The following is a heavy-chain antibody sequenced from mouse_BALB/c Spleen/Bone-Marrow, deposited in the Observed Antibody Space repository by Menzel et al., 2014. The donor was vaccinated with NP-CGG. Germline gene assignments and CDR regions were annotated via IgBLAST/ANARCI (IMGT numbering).Heavy chain of an antibody. CDR3: TRREYYRYDRAMDY. V-gene: IGHV1S81*02. CDR1: GYTFTSYY. Sequence: GQLQQSGAELVKPGASVKLSCKASGYTFTSYYMYWVKQRPGQGLEWIGAITPSNGGTNFNAKFKSKATLTVDKSPSTAYMQLSSLTSEDSAVYYCTRREYYRYDRAMDYWGQGTSVTVS. J-gene: IGHJ4*01. D-gene: IGHD2-14*01. CDR2: ITPSNGGT.